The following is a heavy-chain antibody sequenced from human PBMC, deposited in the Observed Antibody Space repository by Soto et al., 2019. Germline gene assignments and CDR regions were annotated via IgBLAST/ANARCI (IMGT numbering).Heavy chain of an antibody. V-gene: IGHV4-39*01. CDR2: SYYSGST. CDR1: GGSISSSSYY. D-gene: IGHD5-12*01. J-gene: IGHJ6*02. CDR3: ATTEKAGGHXVATTYYYYYGMDV. Sequence: SETLSLTCTVSGGSISSSSYYWGWIRQPPGKGLEWIGSSYYSGSTYYNPSLKSRVTISVDTSKNQFSLKLSSGTAADTAVYYCATTEKAGGHXVATTYYYYYGMDVWGQGTTVTVSS.